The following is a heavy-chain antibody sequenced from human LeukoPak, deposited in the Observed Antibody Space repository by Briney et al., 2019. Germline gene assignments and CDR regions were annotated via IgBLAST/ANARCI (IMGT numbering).Heavy chain of an antibody. CDR2: ISWNSGSI. J-gene: IGHJ4*02. V-gene: IGHV3-9*01. CDR3: AKDWQQLVPNYYFDY. Sequence: PGGSLRLSCAASGFTFDDYAMHWVRQAPGKGPEWVSGISWNSGSIGYADSVKGRFTISRDNAKNSLYLQMNSLRAEDTALYYCAKDWQQLVPNYYFDYWGQGTLVTVSS. CDR1: GFTFDDYA. D-gene: IGHD6-13*01.